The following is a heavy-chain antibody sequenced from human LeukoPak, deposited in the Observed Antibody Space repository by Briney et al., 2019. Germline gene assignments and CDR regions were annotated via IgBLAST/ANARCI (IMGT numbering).Heavy chain of an antibody. CDR2: ISGSGGST. J-gene: IGHJ1*01. D-gene: IGHD4-17*01. CDR1: GFTFSSYA. V-gene: IGHV3-23*01. Sequence: QTGGSLRLSCAASGFTFSSYAMSWVRQTPVKGLEWVSAISGSGGSTYYADSVKGRFTISRVNSKNTLYLQMNSLRAEDTAVYYCAKENYGDSTGGRFQHWGQGTLVTVSS. CDR3: AKENYGDSTGGRFQH.